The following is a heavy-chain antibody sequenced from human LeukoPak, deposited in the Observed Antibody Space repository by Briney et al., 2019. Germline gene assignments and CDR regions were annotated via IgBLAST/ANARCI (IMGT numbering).Heavy chain of an antibody. Sequence: KPGGSLRLSCAASGFTFSDYYMSWIRQAPGKGLERVSYISSSGSTIYYADSVKGRFTISRDNAKNSLYLQMNSLRAEDTAVYYCARTGNYYDSSGYYTYFDYWGQGTLVTVSS. CDR3: ARTGNYYDSSGYYTYFDY. CDR2: ISSSGSTI. CDR1: GFTFSDYY. J-gene: IGHJ4*02. V-gene: IGHV3-11*04. D-gene: IGHD3-22*01.